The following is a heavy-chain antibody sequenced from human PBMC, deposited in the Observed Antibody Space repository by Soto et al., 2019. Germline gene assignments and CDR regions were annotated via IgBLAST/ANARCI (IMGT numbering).Heavy chain of an antibody. CDR1: GFTVSSNY. V-gene: IGHV3-53*01. CDR3: ARYIPGVRYYGMDV. D-gene: IGHD2-2*01. J-gene: IGHJ6*02. Sequence: GGSLRLSCAASGFTVSSNYMSWVRQAPGKGLEWVSGISGSGSRTYYADSVKGRFTISRDNSRNTLFLEMYSLRAEDTAVYYCARYIPGVRYYGMDVWGQGTTVTVSS. CDR2: ISGSGSRT.